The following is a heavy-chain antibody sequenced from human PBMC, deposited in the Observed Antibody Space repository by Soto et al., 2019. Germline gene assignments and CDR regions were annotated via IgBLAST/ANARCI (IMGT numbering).Heavy chain of an antibody. D-gene: IGHD2-2*02. J-gene: IGHJ3*02. CDR3: ARVPTYCSSTSCYSFKGAFDI. V-gene: IGHV4-59*01. Sequence: SETLSLTCAVGGGSIGSYYWSWIRQPPGKGLEWIGYIYNFGSTNYNPSLKSRVTISRDTSNKQFSLKLSSVTAADTAVYYCARVPTYCSSTSCYSFKGAFDIWGQGTMVTVSS. CDR1: GGSIGSYY. CDR2: IYNFGST.